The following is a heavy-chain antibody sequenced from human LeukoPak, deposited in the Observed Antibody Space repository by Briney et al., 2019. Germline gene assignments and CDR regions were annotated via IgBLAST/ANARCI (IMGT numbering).Heavy chain of an antibody. D-gene: IGHD6-19*01. J-gene: IGHJ4*02. CDR3: AKYSSGWYSDY. CDR2: ISGSGGST. CDR1: GFTFSSYA. V-gene: IGHV3-23*01. Sequence: QSGGSLRLSCAASGFTFSSYAMSWVRQAPGKGLEWVSAISGSGGSTYYANSVKGRFTISRDNSKNTLYLQMNSLRAEDTALYYCAKYSSGWYSDYWGQGTLVTVSS.